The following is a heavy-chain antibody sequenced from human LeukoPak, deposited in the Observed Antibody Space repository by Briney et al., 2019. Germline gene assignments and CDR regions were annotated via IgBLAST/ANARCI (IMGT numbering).Heavy chain of an antibody. V-gene: IGHV3-74*01. CDR2: INSDGSST. CDR1: GFTFSSYW. D-gene: IGHD5-18*01. J-gene: IGHJ6*03. CDR3: ARGREQLWYGFYYYYYMDV. Sequence: GGSLRLSCAASGFTFSSYWMHWVRQAPGKGLVWVSRINSDGSSTSYADSVKGRFTISRDNAKNSLYLQMNSLRAEDTAVYYCARGREQLWYGFYYYYYMDVWGKGTTVTVSS.